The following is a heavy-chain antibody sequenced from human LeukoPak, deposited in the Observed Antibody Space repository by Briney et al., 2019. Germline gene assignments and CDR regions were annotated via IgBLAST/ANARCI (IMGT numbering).Heavy chain of an antibody. CDR3: ARDGSNYYFDY. CDR2: IYINPVTT. D-gene: IGHD5-24*01. CDR1: GFIVSSNH. J-gene: IGHJ4*02. V-gene: IGHV3-66*01. Sequence: PGGSLRLSCAASGFIVSSNHMNWVRQTPGKGLEWVPIIYINPVTTHYADSVKGRFTISRDNSKNTLYLQMNNLRAEDSAVYYCARDGSNYYFDYWGQGTLVTVSS.